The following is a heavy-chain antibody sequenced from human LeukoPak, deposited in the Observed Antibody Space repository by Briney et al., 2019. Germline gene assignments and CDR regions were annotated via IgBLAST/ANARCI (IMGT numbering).Heavy chain of an antibody. CDR1: GGSISSYY. D-gene: IGHD3-9*01. J-gene: IGHJ4*02. V-gene: IGHV4-4*07. CDR2: IYSSGST. CDR3: ATAASDYDILNGYSHTRFEY. Sequence: PSETLSLTCTVSGGSISSYYWSWIRQPAGKGLEWIGRIYSSGSTNYNPSLKSRVSMSVDTSKNQFSLKVSSVTAADKAVYYCATAASDYDILNGYSHTRFEYWGQGTLVTVSS.